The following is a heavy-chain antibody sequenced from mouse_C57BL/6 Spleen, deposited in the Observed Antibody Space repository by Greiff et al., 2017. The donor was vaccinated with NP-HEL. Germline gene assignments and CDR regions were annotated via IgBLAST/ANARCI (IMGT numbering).Heavy chain of an antibody. Sequence: VQLQQSGAELAKPGASVKLSCKASGYTFTSYWMHWVKQRPGPGLEWIGYINPSSGYTKYNQKFKDKATLTADNSSSPAYMQLSSLTYEDSAVYYCVRLTGTDYAMDYWDQGTSVTVAS. CDR3: VRLTGTDYAMDY. D-gene: IGHD4-1*01. J-gene: IGHJ4*01. V-gene: IGHV1-7*01. CDR1: GYTFTSYW. CDR2: INPSSGYT.